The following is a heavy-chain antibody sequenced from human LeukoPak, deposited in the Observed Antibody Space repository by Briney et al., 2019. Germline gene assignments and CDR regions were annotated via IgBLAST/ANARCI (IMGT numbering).Heavy chain of an antibody. D-gene: IGHD3-16*01. Sequence: PSQTLSLTCAVSGGSISSGGYSWSWIRQPPGKGLEWIVYIYDSGSTYYNPALKSRVTISVDRSKNQFSLKLSSVTAADTAVYYCARALRGIFDYWGQGTLVTVSS. CDR2: IYDSGST. J-gene: IGHJ4*02. CDR1: GGSISSGGYS. CDR3: ARALRGIFDY. V-gene: IGHV4-30-2*01.